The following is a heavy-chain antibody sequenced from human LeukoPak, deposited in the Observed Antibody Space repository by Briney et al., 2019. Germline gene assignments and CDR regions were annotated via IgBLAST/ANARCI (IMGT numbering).Heavy chain of an antibody. D-gene: IGHD6-19*01. Sequence: PGRSLRLSCAASGFTFDDYAMHWVRQAPGKGLEWVSGISWNSGSIGYADSVKGRFTISRDNAKNSLYLQMNSLRAEDTAVYYCASSLSYSSGWYDLWGQGTLVTVSS. J-gene: IGHJ5*02. CDR3: ASSLSYSSGWYDL. V-gene: IGHV3-9*01. CDR2: ISWNSGSI. CDR1: GFTFDDYA.